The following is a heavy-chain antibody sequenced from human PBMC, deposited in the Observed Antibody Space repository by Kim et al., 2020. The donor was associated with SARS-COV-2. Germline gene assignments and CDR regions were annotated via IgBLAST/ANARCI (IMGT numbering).Heavy chain of an antibody. CDR2: ISWNSGSI. Sequence: GGSLRLSCAASGFTFDDYAMHWVRQAPGKGLEWVSGISWNSGSIGYADSVKGRFTISRDNAKNSLYLQMNSLRAEDTALYYCAKDNDSSGYYSPVDIWGQGTMVTVSS. CDR3: AKDNDSSGYYSPVDI. V-gene: IGHV3-9*01. D-gene: IGHD3-22*01. CDR1: GFTFDDYA. J-gene: IGHJ3*02.